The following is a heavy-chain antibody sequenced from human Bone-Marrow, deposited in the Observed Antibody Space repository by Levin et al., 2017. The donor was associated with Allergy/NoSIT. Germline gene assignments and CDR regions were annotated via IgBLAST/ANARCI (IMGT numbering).Heavy chain of an antibody. CDR3: VRDGATAAAFMAHWYFDL. Sequence: PGGSLRLSCAASGFTFSRYDLHWVRQATGKGLEWVSGIGTSSDTFYPDSVKGRFTISRENAQNSVYLQINSLRAEDTAVYYCVRDGATAAAFMAHWYFDLWGRGTLVTVSS. CDR2: IGTSSDT. D-gene: IGHD6-25*01. CDR1: GFTFSRYD. J-gene: IGHJ2*01. V-gene: IGHV3-13*01.